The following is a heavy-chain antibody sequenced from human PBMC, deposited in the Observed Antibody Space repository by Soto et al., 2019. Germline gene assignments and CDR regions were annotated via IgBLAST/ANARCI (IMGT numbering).Heavy chain of an antibody. CDR3: ARYSSSWSGWFDP. D-gene: IGHD6-13*01. CDR1: GGSISSSSYY. Sequence: QLQLQESGPGLVKPSETLSLTCTVSGGSISSSSYYWGWIRQPPGKGLGWIGSIYYSGSTYYNPSLKSRVTISVDTSKNQCSLKLSSVTAADTAVYYCARYSSSWSGWFDPWGQGTLVTVSS. CDR2: IYYSGST. V-gene: IGHV4-39*01. J-gene: IGHJ5*02.